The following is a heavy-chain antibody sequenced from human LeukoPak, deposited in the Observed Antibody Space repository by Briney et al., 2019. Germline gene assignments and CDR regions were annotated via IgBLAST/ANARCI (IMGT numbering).Heavy chain of an antibody. CDR3: ARHYPRPYFGQWLVNWFDP. J-gene: IGHJ5*02. D-gene: IGHD6-19*01. Sequence: RSSETLSLTCAVYGGSFSGYYWSWIRQPPGEGLEWIGEINHSGSTNYNPSLKSRVTISVDTSKNQFSLKLSSVTAADTAVYYCARHYPRPYFGQWLVNWFDPWGQGTLVTVSS. CDR2: INHSGST. CDR1: GGSFSGYY. V-gene: IGHV4-34*01.